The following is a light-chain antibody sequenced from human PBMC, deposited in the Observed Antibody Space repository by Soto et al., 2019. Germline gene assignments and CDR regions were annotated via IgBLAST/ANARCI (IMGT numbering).Light chain of an antibody. CDR2: GAS. CDR1: QSVSSSY. V-gene: IGKV3-20*01. CDR3: QQYGSSLP. Sequence: EIVLTQSPGTLSLSPGERATLSCRASQSVSSSYLAWYQQKPGQAPRLLIYGASSRGTGIPDRFSGSGSGTDFTLTISRLAREDVAVYYCQQYGSSLPFGGGNKVEIK. J-gene: IGKJ4*01.